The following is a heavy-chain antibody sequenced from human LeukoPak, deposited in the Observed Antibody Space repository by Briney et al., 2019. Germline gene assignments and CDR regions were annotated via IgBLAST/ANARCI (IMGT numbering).Heavy chain of an antibody. J-gene: IGHJ4*02. CDR1: GFTFSSYA. D-gene: IGHD2-2*01. CDR3: ARVHIVVVPAGPPDY. V-gene: IGHV3-30-3*01. CDR2: ISYDGSNK. Sequence: PGGSLRLSCAASGFTFSSYAMHWVRQAPGKGLEWVAVISYDGSNKYYADSVKGRFTISRDNSKNTLYLQMNSLRAEDTAVYYCARVHIVVVPAGPPDYWGQGTLVTVSS.